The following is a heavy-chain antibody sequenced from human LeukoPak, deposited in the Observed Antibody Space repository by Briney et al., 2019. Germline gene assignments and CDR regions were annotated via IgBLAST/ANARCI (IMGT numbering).Heavy chain of an antibody. CDR3: AKDRGNWDYRYFDF. V-gene: IGHV3-23*01. J-gene: IGHJ4*02. Sequence: GGSLRLSCAASGFTFSSYMMTWVRHSPGKGLECVSGISGSGGRSYYADSVKGRFTISRDNSVNTLYLQMNSLRAEDTAVYYCAKDRGNWDYRYFDFWGQGTLVTVSS. D-gene: IGHD1-7*01. CDR1: GFTFSSYM. CDR2: ISGSGGRS.